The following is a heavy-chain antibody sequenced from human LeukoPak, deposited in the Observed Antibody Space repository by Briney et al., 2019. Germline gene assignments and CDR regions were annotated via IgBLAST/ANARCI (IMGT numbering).Heavy chain of an antibody. V-gene: IGHV4-59*01. Sequence: PSETLSLTCTVFGGSISSYYWSWIRQPPGKGLEWIGYIYYSGSTNYNPSLKSRVTISVDTSKNQFSLKLSSVTAADTAVYYCARAPITMVSYYYGMDVWGQGTTVTVSS. CDR3: ARAPITMVSYYYGMDV. J-gene: IGHJ6*02. D-gene: IGHD3-10*01. CDR1: GGSISSYY. CDR2: IYYSGST.